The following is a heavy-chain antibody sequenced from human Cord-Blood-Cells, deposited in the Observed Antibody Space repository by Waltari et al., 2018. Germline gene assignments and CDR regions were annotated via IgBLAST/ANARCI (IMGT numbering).Heavy chain of an antibody. CDR2: IYHSGST. V-gene: IGHV4-38-2*02. CDR1: GYSISSGYY. J-gene: IGHJ6*02. CDR3: ARDRYKTDYDFWSGYYDYYYYYGMDV. D-gene: IGHD3-3*01. Sequence: QVQLQESGPGLVKPSETLSLTCAVSGYSISSGYYWGWIRQPPGKGLEWIGSIYHSGSTYYNPSPKSRVTISVDTSKNQFSLKLSSVTAADTAVYYCARDRYKTDYDFWSGYYDYYYYYGMDVWGQGTTVTVSS.